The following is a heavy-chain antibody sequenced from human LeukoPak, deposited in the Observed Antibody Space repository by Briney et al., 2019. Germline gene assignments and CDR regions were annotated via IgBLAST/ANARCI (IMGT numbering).Heavy chain of an antibody. V-gene: IGHV3-30*02. Sequence: GGSLTLSCAASGFTFSSYGMHWLRQAPGKGLEWVAFIRYDGSNKYYADSVKGRFTISRDKSKNTLYLQMNSLRAEDTAVYYCAKASGGSCYCWGQGTLVTVSS. D-gene: IGHD2-15*01. J-gene: IGHJ4*02. CDR1: GFTFSSYG. CDR2: IRYDGSNK. CDR3: AKASGGSCYC.